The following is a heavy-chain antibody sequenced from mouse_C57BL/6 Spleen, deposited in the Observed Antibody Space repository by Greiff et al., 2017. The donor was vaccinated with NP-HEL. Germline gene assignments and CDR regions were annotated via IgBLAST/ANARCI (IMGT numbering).Heavy chain of an antibody. D-gene: IGHD2-10*02. CDR1: GYTFTSYW. CDR3: ARRNGYGNYPDY. Sequence: QVQLQQPGAELVRPGTSVKLSCKASGYTFTSYWMHWVKQRPGQGLEWIGVIDPSDSYTNYNQKFKGKATLTVDTSSSTAYMQLSSLTSEDSAVYYWARRNGYGNYPDYWGQGTTLTVSS. CDR2: IDPSDSYT. J-gene: IGHJ2*01. V-gene: IGHV1-59*01.